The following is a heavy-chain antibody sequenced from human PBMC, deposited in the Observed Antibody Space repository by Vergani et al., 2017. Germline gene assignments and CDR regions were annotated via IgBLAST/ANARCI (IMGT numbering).Heavy chain of an antibody. CDR1: GFTFSSYA. V-gene: IGHV3-49*04. CDR3: SRGRGYSFSYSDY. J-gene: IGHJ4*02. CDR2: IRNKAYGGTT. D-gene: IGHD5-18*01. Sequence: ELQLLDSGGGLVQPGGSLRLSCAASGFTFSSYAMSWVRQAPGKGLEWVAFIRNKAYGGTTEYAASVKGRFTISRDDSKRLAYLQLGGLKTEDTAVYFCSRGRGYSFSYSDYWGQGTLVTVSS.